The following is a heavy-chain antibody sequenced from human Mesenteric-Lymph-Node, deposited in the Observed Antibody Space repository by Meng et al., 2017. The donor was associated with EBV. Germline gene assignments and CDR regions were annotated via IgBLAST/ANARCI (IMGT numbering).Heavy chain of an antibody. Sequence: QVQLGQSGAGVKKPGASVKVSCKASGYSFSEYDINWVRQATGQGLEWMGWMNPISGNTAYARKFLGRVTMTRDTSTGTAYMELSSLRSEDAAVYYCARGNTVTNPLDSWGQGTLVTVSS. CDR3: ARGNTVTNPLDS. CDR1: GYSFSEYD. J-gene: IGHJ4*02. CDR2: MNPISGNT. D-gene: IGHD4-17*01. V-gene: IGHV1-8*01.